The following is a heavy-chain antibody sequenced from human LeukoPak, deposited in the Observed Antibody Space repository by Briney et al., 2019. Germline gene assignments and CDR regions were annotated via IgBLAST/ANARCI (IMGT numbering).Heavy chain of an antibody. CDR3: ARVGEMATINY. CDR1: GGSISSYY. CDR2: TYYSGST. V-gene: IGHV4-59*01. J-gene: IGHJ4*02. Sequence: SETLSLTCTVSGGSISSYYWSWIRQPPGKGLEWTGYTYYSGSTNYNPSLKSRVTISVDTSKNQFSLKLSSVTAADTAVYYCARVGEMATINYWGQGTLVTVSS. D-gene: IGHD5-24*01.